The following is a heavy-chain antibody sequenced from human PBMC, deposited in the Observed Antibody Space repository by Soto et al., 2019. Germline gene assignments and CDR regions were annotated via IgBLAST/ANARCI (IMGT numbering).Heavy chain of an antibody. D-gene: IGHD6-19*01. Sequence: QVQLVESGGGVVQPGRSLRLSCAASGFTFSSYGMHWVRQAPGKGLEWVAVISYDGSNKYYADSVKGRFTISRDNSKNTLYLQMNSLRAEDTAVYYCAKDLASGWSQDAFDIWGQGTMVTVSS. CDR2: ISYDGSNK. CDR3: AKDLASGWSQDAFDI. J-gene: IGHJ3*02. V-gene: IGHV3-30*18. CDR1: GFTFSSYG.